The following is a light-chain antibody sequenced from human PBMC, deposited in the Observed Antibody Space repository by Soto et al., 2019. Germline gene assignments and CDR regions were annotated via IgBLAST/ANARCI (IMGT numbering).Light chain of an antibody. CDR3: LQDYNYPLT. V-gene: IGKV1-6*01. Sequence: IQMTQSPSSLSASVGYRVTIACRASLGIGSHLGWYQQKPGKAPNLLIYAASSLQSGVPSRFSGSGSGTDFNLTISSLQTADFATYYCLQDYNYPLTFGQGTRLEI. CDR1: LGIGSH. J-gene: IGKJ5*01. CDR2: AAS.